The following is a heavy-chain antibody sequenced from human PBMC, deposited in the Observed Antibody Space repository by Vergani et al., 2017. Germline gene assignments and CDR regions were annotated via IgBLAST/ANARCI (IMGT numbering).Heavy chain of an antibody. D-gene: IGHD3-3*01. CDR2: ISGSGGST. V-gene: IGHV3-23*04. CDR1: GFTFSSYA. Sequence: EVQLVESGGGLVQPGGSLRLSCAASGFTFSSYAMSWVRQAPGKGLEWVSAISGSGGSTYYADSVKGRFTISRDNSKNMLYLQMNSLRAEDTAVYYCAKSVTYYDFWSGYPPYYFDYWGQGTLVTVSS. J-gene: IGHJ4*02. CDR3: AKSVTYYDFWSGYPPYYFDY.